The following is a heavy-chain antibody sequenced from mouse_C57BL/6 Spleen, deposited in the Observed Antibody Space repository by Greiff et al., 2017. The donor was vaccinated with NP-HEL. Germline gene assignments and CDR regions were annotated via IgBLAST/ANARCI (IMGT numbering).Heavy chain of an antibody. V-gene: IGHV1-69*01. D-gene: IGHD2-2*01. CDR3: ARSGGYGSTWFAY. CDR1: GYTFTSYW. J-gene: IGHJ3*01. CDR2: IDPSDSYT. Sequence: VQLQQSGAELVMPGASVKLSCKASGYTFTSYWMHWVKQRPGQGLEWIGEIDPSDSYTNYNQKFKGKSTLTVDKSSSTAYMQLSSLTSEDSAVYYCARSGGYGSTWFAYWGQGTLVTVSA.